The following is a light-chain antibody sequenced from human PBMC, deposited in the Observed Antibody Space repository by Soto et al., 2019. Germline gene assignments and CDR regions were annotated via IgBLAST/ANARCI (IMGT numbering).Light chain of an antibody. Sequence: EIVLTQSPGTLSLSPGERATLCCRASQSVSSSYLAWYQQKPGQAPRLLIYGASSRATGIPDRFSGSGSGTDFALTISRLEPEDSAVYYCQQYGASPRTFGQGTKVDIK. CDR2: GAS. V-gene: IGKV3-20*01. CDR3: QQYGASPRT. J-gene: IGKJ1*01. CDR1: QSVSSSY.